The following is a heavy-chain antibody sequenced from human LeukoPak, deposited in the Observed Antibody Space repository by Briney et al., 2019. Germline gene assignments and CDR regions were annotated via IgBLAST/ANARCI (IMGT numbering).Heavy chain of an antibody. CDR2: IDTNTGNP. V-gene: IGHV7-4-1*02. J-gene: IGHJ4*02. CDR1: GYTFTKYA. D-gene: IGHD3-22*01. CDR3: ANCYDSSGFFAY. Sequence: GASVKVSCKGSGYTFTKYAISWVRQAPGQGLEYMGWIDTNTGNPTYAQGFTGRFVFSLDTSVSTAYLQISSLKAEDSAIYFCANCYDSSGFFAYWGQGTLVTVSP.